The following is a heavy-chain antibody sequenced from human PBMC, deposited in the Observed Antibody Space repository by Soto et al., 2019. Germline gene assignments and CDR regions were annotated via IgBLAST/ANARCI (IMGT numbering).Heavy chain of an antibody. CDR3: ARGVVGERSPTSIFDWFSTGQNWFDP. D-gene: IGHD3-3*02. Sequence: QVQLVQSGAEVKKPGASVKVSCKASGYTFTSYAMHWVRQAPGQRLEWMGWINAGDGNTKYSQKFQGRVTITRDTSASTAYMEPSSLRSEDTAVYSCARGVVGERSPTSIFDWFSTGQNWFDPWGQGTLVTVSS. J-gene: IGHJ5*02. V-gene: IGHV1-3*01. CDR2: INAGDGNT. CDR1: GYTFTSYA.